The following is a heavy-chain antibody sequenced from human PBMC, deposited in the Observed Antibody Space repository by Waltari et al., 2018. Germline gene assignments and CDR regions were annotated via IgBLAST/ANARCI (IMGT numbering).Heavy chain of an antibody. J-gene: IGHJ6*03. CDR1: GYTFPSSD. V-gene: IGHV1-8*01. CDR3: AVLVAATGHYYYYYMDV. D-gene: IGHD2-15*01. Sequence: QVQLVQSGAEVKKPGASVKVSCTASGYTFPSSDIHWVRQAPAQGLEWMGWMNPNSGNTGYAQKFQGRVTMTRNTSISTAYMELSSLRSEDTAVYYCAVLVAATGHYYYYYMDVWGKGTTVTVSS. CDR2: MNPNSGNT.